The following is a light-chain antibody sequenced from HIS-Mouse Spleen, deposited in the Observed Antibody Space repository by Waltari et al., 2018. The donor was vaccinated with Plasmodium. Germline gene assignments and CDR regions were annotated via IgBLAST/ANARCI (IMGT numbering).Light chain of an antibody. J-gene: IGKJ1*01. CDR3: LKHNSYPRT. Sequence: IQVTQSPSSISASLGNRVTLPFRASPGISHYLALFQQKPGKVPKRLIYAASSLPIGVPSRFSGSGTGTEFTLTSSSLQPEDFATYYCLKHNSYPRTFGQGTKVEIK. CDR1: PGISHY. V-gene: IGKV1-17*03. CDR2: AAS.